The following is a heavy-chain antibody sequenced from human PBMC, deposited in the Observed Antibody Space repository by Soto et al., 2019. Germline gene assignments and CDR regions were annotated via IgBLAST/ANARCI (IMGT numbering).Heavy chain of an antibody. Sequence: ASVKVSCKASGYTLTSYGISWVRQAPGQGLEWMGWISAYNGNTNYAQKLQGRVTMTTDTSTSTAYMELRSLRSDDTAVYYCARGQLMVPFAKALDYWGQGTLVTVSS. CDR3: ARGQLMVPFAKALDY. V-gene: IGHV1-18*01. J-gene: IGHJ4*02. CDR2: ISAYNGNT. D-gene: IGHD3-10*01. CDR1: GYTLTSYG.